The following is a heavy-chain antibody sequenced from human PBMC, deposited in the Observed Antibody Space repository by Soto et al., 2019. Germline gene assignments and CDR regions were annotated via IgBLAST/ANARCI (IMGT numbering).Heavy chain of an antibody. CDR2: IYYSGST. D-gene: IGHD3-22*01. CDR1: GGSISSGGYY. J-gene: IGHJ3*02. Sequence: QVQLQESGPGLVKPSQTLSLTCTVSGGSISSGGYYWSWIRQHPGKGLEWIGHIYYSGSTYYNPSLKCRVTISVDRSKNQFSLELSSVTAADTPVYYCARGMSYYDSSGYFDAFDIWGQGTMVTVSS. V-gene: IGHV4-31*03. CDR3: ARGMSYYDSSGYFDAFDI.